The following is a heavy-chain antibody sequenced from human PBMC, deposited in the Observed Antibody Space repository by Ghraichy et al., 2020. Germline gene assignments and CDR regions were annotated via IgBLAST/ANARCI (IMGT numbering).Heavy chain of an antibody. CDR2: IFCDDDK. J-gene: IGHJ3*02. CDR3: VFVYGDLVFDI. V-gene: IGHV2-5*02. D-gene: IGHD4-17*01. Sequence: IRQPPGKPLEWLAVIFCDDDKRYSPSLKSRLNITNDPPKNQVVLGMNNMDPVDRAAYWCVFVYGDLVFDIWGQGATVTVSS.